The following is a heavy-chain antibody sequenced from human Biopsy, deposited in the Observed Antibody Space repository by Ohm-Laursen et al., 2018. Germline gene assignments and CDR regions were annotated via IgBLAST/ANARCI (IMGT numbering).Heavy chain of an antibody. Sequence: SETLSLTCSVSTISITNFGDQWDWIRQAPGKGLEWIGTVSCWGTTHYNPSLTSRVTISIDRSQSQFSMRLSSVAAADTAVYYCARRHNDGSGYHYFDYWGQGIRVSVSS. D-gene: IGHD3-22*01. V-gene: IGHV4-39*01. CDR2: VSCWGTT. CDR3: ARRHNDGSGYHYFDY. CDR1: TISITNFGDQ. J-gene: IGHJ4*02.